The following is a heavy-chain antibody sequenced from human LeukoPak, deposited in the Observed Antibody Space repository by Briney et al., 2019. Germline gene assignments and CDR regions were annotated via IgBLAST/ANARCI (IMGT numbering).Heavy chain of an antibody. Sequence: ASVKVFCKASGYTFTSYGISWVRQAPGQGREWMGWISAYNGNTDYAQSLQGRVTMTIDTSTSTVYMELRSLRSDGTAVYYCARDVGRSYDLDYWGQGTLVTVSS. D-gene: IGHD3-16*01. V-gene: IGHV1-18*01. CDR1: GYTFTSYG. J-gene: IGHJ4*02. CDR2: ISAYNGNT. CDR3: ARDVGRSYDLDY.